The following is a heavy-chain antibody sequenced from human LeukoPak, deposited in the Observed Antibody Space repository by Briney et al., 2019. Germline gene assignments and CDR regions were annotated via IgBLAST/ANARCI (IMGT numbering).Heavy chain of an antibody. CDR3: TRHSWSSDAFDI. D-gene: IGHD3-3*01. V-gene: IGHV3-73*01. J-gene: IGHJ3*02. CDR2: IRSKANSYAT. Sequence: GGSLRLSCAASGFTFSGSARHWVRQASGKGLEWVGRIRSKANSYATAYAASVKGRFTISRDDSKNTAYLQMNSLKTEDTAVYYCTRHSWSSDAFDIWGQGTMVTVSS. CDR1: GFTFSGSA.